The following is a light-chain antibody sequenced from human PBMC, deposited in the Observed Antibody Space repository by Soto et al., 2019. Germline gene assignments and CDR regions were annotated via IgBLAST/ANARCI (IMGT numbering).Light chain of an antibody. Sequence: EIVLTQSPATLSLSPGERATLSCRASQSVSSYLAWYQQKPGQAPRLLIYDASNRATGIPARFSGRGSGTDFTLTISSLEPEDFAVYYCQRRSNWPPTWTYGQGSKVEIK. V-gene: IGKV3-11*01. J-gene: IGKJ1*01. CDR3: QRRSNWPPTWT. CDR1: QSVSSY. CDR2: DAS.